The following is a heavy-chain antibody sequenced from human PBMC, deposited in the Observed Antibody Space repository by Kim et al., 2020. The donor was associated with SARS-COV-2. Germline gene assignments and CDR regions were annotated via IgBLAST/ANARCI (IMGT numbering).Heavy chain of an antibody. V-gene: IGHV7-4-1*02. J-gene: IGHJ6*02. CDR2: INTNTGNP. Sequence: ASVKVSCKASGYTFTSYATYWVRQAPGQGLEWMGWINTNTGNPTYAQGFTGRFVFSLDTSVSTAYLQISSLKAEDTAVYYCARDSGHLGTIFGVVIIRGYGMDVWGQGTTVTVSS. CDR1: GYTFTSYA. CDR3: ARDSGHLGTIFGVVIIRGYGMDV. D-gene: IGHD3-3*01.